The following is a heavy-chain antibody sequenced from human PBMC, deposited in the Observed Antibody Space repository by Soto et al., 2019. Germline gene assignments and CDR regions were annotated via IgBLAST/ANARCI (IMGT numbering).Heavy chain of an antibody. CDR1: VGSISSSGYY. Sequence: QLQLQESGPGLVKPSETLSLTCTVSVGSISSSGYYWGWIRQPPGRGRGGIGSFYYSGSTYYSPSLKSRVTISVDTSKNQFSLKLSSVTAADTAVYYCARHRGGCSSTSCYWGFDPWGQGTLVTVSS. J-gene: IGHJ5*02. CDR2: FYYSGST. D-gene: IGHD2-2*01. CDR3: ARHRGGCSSTSCYWGFDP. V-gene: IGHV4-39*01.